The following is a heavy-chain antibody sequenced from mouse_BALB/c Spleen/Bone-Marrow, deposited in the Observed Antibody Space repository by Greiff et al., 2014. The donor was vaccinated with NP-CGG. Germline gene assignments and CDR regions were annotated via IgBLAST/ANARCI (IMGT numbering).Heavy chain of an antibody. CDR1: GFTFSDYY. CDR3: TRSGKRYGAMDY. CDR2: ISDGGTYT. Sequence: EVKLQESGGGLVKPGGSLKLSCAASGFTFSDYYMYWVRQTPEKRLEWVATISDGGTYTFYPDSVKGRFTISRDNAKNNLYLQMSSLQSEDTAMYYCTRSGKRYGAMDYWGQGTSVTASS. V-gene: IGHV5-4*02. D-gene: IGHD2-10*02. J-gene: IGHJ4*01.